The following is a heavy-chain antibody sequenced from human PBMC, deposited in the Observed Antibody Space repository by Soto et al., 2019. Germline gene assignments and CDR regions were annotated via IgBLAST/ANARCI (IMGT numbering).Heavy chain of an antibody. V-gene: IGHV3-30*18. D-gene: IGHD2-15*01. CDR1: GFTFSSYG. J-gene: IGHJ3*02. Sequence: GESLKISCAASGFTFSSYGMHWVRQAPGKGLEWVAVISYDGSNKYYADSVKGRFTISRDNSKNTLYLQMNSLRAEDTAVYYCAKDITYCSGGSCYQDDAFDIWGQGTMVTVSS. CDR2: ISYDGSNK. CDR3: AKDITYCSGGSCYQDDAFDI.